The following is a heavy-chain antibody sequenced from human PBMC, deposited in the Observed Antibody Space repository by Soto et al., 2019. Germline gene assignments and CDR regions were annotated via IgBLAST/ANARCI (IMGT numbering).Heavy chain of an antibody. CDR1: GFTFGTTD. Sequence: GGSLRRSCAASGFTFGTTDMSWVRQAPGEGLEWVSTIDGSGGITYYADSVKGRFTISRDNSRNTVYLQMNSLRGDDTALYYCVKNSGWFNTWGQGALVTVSS. CDR2: IDGSGGIT. D-gene: IGHD3-10*01. J-gene: IGHJ5*02. V-gene: IGHV3-23*01. CDR3: VKNSGWFNT.